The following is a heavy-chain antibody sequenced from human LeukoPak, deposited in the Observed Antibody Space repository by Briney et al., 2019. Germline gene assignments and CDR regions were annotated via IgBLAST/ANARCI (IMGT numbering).Heavy chain of an antibody. V-gene: IGHV1-2*02. D-gene: IGHD3-3*01. J-gene: IGHJ4*02. Sequence: ASVKVSCKASGHTFTAYYMHWVRQAPGQGLEWVGWINPNSGATNHAQRFQGRVTMTRDTSINTAYMELSRLTSDDTAVYYCSKFDEVWSGYSGYWGQGTLVTVSS. CDR3: SKFDEVWSGYSGY. CDR2: INPNSGAT. CDR1: GHTFTAYY.